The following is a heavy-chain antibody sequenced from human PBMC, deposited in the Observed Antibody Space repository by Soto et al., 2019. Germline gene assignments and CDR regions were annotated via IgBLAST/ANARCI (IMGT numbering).Heavy chain of an antibody. CDR3: ERKGYQYYFDY. D-gene: IGHD3-16*02. J-gene: IGHJ4*02. Sequence: GGSLRLSCAASGFTFSSYAMSWVRQAPGKGLEWVSAISGSGGSTYYADSVKGRFTISRDNSKNTLYLQMNSLRAEDTAVYYCERKGYQYYFDYWGQGTLVTVSS. CDR1: GFTFSSYA. CDR2: ISGSGGST. V-gene: IGHV3-23*01.